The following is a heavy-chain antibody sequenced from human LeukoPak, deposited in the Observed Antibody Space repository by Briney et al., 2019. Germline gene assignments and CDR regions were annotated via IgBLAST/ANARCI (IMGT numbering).Heavy chain of an antibody. CDR1: GYTFTSYA. Sequence: ASVKVSCKASGYTFTSYAMNWVRQAPGQGLEWMGWINAGNGNTRYSQDFQGRIIITRDTSATTVYMEVSSLRSEDMAVYYCARDRAPKTVTYEVDAFDIWGQGTMVTVSS. V-gene: IGHV1-3*03. CDR2: INAGNGNT. J-gene: IGHJ3*02. CDR3: ARDRAPKTVTYEVDAFDI. D-gene: IGHD4-17*01.